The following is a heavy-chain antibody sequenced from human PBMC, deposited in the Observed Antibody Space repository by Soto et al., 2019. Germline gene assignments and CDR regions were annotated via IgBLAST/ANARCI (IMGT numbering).Heavy chain of an antibody. Sequence: SETLSLTCTVSGGSISSGGYYWSWIRQHPGKGLEWIGYIYYSGSTYYNPSLKSRVTISVDTSKNQFSLKLSSVTAADTAVYYCARGLSSSSNFDYWGQGTLVTVPQ. CDR3: ARGLSSSSNFDY. CDR2: IYYSGST. V-gene: IGHV4-31*03. CDR1: GGSISSGGYY. J-gene: IGHJ4*02. D-gene: IGHD6-13*01.